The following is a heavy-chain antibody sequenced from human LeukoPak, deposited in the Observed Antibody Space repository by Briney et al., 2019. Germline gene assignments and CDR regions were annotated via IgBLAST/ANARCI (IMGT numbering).Heavy chain of an antibody. CDR1: GYTFTSYD. Sequence: VASVKVSCKASGYTFTSYDINWVRQATGQGLEWMGWMNPNSGNTGYAQKFRGRVTITRNTSISTAYMELSSLRSEDTAVYYCARGVSNYYDSSGQSDYWGQGTLVTVSS. CDR3: ARGVSNYYDSSGQSDY. CDR2: MNPNSGNT. V-gene: IGHV1-8*03. J-gene: IGHJ4*02. D-gene: IGHD3-22*01.